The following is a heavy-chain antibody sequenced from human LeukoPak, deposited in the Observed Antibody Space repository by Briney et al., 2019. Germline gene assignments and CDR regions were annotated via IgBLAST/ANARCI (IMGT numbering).Heavy chain of an antibody. CDR2: ITDMFRTG. J-gene: IGHJ5*02. D-gene: IGHD1-26*01. Sequence: SVKVSCKASGGIFRSYGVSWVRQAPGQGLEWMGGITDMFRTGNYAQKFQGRVTITTDESTRTAYMELSRLTFEDTAVYYCAEINLVEEGGRFVNWLDPWGQGTLVTVSS. V-gene: IGHV1-69*05. CDR1: GGIFRSYG. CDR3: AEINLVEEGGRFVNWLDP.